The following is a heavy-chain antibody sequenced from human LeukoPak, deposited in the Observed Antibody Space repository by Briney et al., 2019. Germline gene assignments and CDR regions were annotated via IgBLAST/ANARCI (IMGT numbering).Heavy chain of an antibody. CDR1: GFTFSSYD. Sequence: PGGSLRLSCAASGFTFSSYDMPWVRHATGKGLEWVSAIGTAGDTYYPGSVKGRFTISRENAKNSLYLQMNSLRAGDTAVYYCARGTYYYDSSGPQNAFDIWGQGTMVTVSS. CDR3: ARGTYYYDSSGPQNAFDI. CDR2: IGTAGDT. D-gene: IGHD3-22*01. J-gene: IGHJ3*02. V-gene: IGHV3-13*01.